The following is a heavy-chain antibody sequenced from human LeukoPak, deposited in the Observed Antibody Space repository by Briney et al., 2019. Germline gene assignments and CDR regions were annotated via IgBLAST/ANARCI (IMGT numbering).Heavy chain of an antibody. CDR3: ARLCQVSTCAKFVY. D-gene: IGHD5/OR15-5a*01. Sequence: SETLSLTCTGSGDTLSGGLYYWGWIGQPPGKVLTWIGSDYYSGSTLFSASFENRVAMPVDRSKNQFSLKLNSVTAADTATYYCARLCQVSTCAKFVYWGEGILVTVA. V-gene: IGHV4-39*01. CDR1: GDTLSGGLYY. J-gene: IGHJ4*02. CDR2: DYYSGST.